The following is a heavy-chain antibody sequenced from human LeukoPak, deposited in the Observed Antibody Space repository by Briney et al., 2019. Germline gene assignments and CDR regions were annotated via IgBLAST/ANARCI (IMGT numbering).Heavy chain of an antibody. CDR1: GGSISSYY. Sequence: SGTLSLTCAVSGGSISSYYWSWIRQPPGKGLEWIGYIYYSGSTNYNPSLKSRVTISVDTSKNQFSLKLSSVTAADTAVYYCASQGYCSGGSCYSDNWFDPWGQGTLVTVSS. J-gene: IGHJ5*02. CDR3: ASQGYCSGGSCYSDNWFDP. V-gene: IGHV4-59*08. D-gene: IGHD2-15*01. CDR2: IYYSGST.